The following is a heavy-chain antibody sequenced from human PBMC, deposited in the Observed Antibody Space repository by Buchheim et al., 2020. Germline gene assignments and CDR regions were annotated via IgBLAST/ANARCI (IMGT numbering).Heavy chain of an antibody. D-gene: IGHD4-17*01. CDR2: INPSGGST. J-gene: IGHJ5*02. V-gene: IGHV1-46*01. CDR1: GYTFTSYY. Sequence: QVQLVQSGTEVKKPGASVRISYEASGYTFTSYYMHWVRQAPGQGLEWMGIINPSGGSTSYAQKFQGRVTMTRDTSTSTVYMELSSLRSEDTAVYYCARGRPRTTGSNWFDPWGQGTL. CDR3: ARGRPRTTGSNWFDP.